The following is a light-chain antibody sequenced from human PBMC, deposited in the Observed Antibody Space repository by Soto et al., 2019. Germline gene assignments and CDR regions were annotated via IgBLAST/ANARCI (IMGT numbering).Light chain of an antibody. CDR2: DTS. J-gene: IGKJ2*01. CDR3: QQYNAWPLFT. CDR1: QSVGRD. V-gene: IGKV3-15*01. Sequence: EIVMTQSPATPSLSPGERATLSCRAGQSVGRDVAWYQQKPRQAPSRLINDTSTRATGIPARFSGSGSGTEFTLSISSLQSEDFSLYYCQQYNAWPLFTFGQGTKLEIK.